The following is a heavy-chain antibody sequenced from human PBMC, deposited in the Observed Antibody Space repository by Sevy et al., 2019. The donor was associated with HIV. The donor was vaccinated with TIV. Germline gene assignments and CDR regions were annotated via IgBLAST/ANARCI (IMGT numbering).Heavy chain of an antibody. Sequence: SETLSLTCTVSGGSFTSLYWNWIRQPPGKGLEWIATIYYNGHINYNPSLKSRGTLSLDTSKKQLSLRLSSVTAADTAMYYCAGENAWGRGYSWGQGTLVTVSS. J-gene: IGHJ4*02. CDR1: GGSFTSLY. V-gene: IGHV4-59*08. D-gene: IGHD1-26*01. CDR3: AGENAWGRGYS. CDR2: IYYNGHI.